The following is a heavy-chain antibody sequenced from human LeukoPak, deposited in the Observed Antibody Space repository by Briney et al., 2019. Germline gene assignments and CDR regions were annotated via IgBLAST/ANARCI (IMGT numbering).Heavy chain of an antibody. CDR3: ARVVVYFDY. J-gene: IGHJ4*02. D-gene: IGHD6-6*01. CDR2: IKEDGSEK. CDR1: GYRFTSYW. Sequence: GGSLQISCKGSGYRFTSYWIGWVRQAPGKGLEWVAYIKEDGSEKSYVDSVKGRFTISRDDAKNSLYLQMNSLRAEDTAVYYCARVVVYFDYWGQGTLVTVSS. V-gene: IGHV3-7*04.